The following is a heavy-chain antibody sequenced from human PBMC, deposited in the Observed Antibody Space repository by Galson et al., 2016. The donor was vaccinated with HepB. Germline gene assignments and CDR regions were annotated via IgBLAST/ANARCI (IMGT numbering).Heavy chain of an antibody. CDR1: GFTFSSYG. Sequence: SLRLSCAASGFTFSSYGMHWVRQAPGKGLEWVAGIWYDGSNEYYADSVKGRFTISRDNSKNTLFLQMNSLRAEDTAVYYCARESEEQWLGTLFPGYFHHWGQGTLVTVSS. V-gene: IGHV3-33*01. CDR3: ARESEEQWLGTLFPGYFHH. CDR2: IWYDGSNE. J-gene: IGHJ1*01. D-gene: IGHD6-19*01.